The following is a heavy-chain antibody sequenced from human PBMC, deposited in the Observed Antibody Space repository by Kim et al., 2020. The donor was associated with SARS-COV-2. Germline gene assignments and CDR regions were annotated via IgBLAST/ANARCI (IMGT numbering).Heavy chain of an antibody. CDR1: GFTFSSYA. CDR3: AKGHXXDSRDAFDI. V-gene: IGHV3-23*01. J-gene: IGHJ3*02. CDR2: ISGSGGST. Sequence: GGSLRLSCAASGFTFSSYAMSWVRQAPGKGLEWVSAISGSGGSTYYADSVKGRXTXSXDNSKNTLXXXMNSLRAEDTAVYYCAKGHXXDSRDAFDIWGQGXXXTVSS. D-gene: IGHD3-22*01.